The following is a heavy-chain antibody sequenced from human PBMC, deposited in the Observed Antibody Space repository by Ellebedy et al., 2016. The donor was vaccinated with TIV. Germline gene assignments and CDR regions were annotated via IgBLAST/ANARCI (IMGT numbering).Heavy chain of an antibody. CDR3: ARGIYGSGSVDY. D-gene: IGHD3-10*01. V-gene: IGHV4-34*01. Sequence: MPSETLSLTCSVSTGSISSYYWNWIRQPPGKGLEWIGEIIQSGTMNYSPSLKSRVTISVDKSKNQFSLKLSSVTAADTAVYFCARGIYGSGSVDYWGQGTLVTVSS. CDR2: IIQSGTM. J-gene: IGHJ4*02. CDR1: TGSISSYY.